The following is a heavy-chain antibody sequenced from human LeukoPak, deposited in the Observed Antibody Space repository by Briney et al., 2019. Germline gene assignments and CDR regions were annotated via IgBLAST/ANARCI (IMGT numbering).Heavy chain of an antibody. CDR1: GYTFTSYG. J-gene: IGHJ4*02. Sequence: GASVKVSCKASGYTFTSYGISWVRQAPGQGLEWMGWISGYNGNTNYAQKLQGRVTMTTDTSTSTAYMELRSLRSDDTAVYYCARDNTISGHYEVGYWGQGTLVTVSS. V-gene: IGHV1-18*01. CDR3: ARDNTISGHYEVGY. CDR2: ISGYNGNT. D-gene: IGHD3-3*01.